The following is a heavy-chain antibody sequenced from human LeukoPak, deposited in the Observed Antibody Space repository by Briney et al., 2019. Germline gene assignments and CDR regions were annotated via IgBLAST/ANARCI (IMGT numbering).Heavy chain of an antibody. CDR3: ARGPASWETRFPYSSSSNYYYYYYMDV. CDR1: GGTFSSYA. D-gene: IGHD6-13*01. CDR2: IIPIFGTA. J-gene: IGHJ6*03. V-gene: IGHV1-69*01. Sequence: ASVKVSCKASGGTFSSYAISWVRQAPGQGLEWMGGIIPIFGTANYAQKFQGRVTITADESTSTAYMELSSLRSEDTAVYYCARGPASWETRFPYSSSSNYYYYYYMDVWGKGTTVAISS.